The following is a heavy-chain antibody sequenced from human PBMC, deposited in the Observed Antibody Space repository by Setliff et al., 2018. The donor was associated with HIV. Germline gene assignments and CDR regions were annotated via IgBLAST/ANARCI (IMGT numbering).Heavy chain of an antibody. V-gene: IGHV4-39*07. CDR1: GGSISSSTYY. CDR2: IFYTGST. Sequence: PSETLSLTCSVSGGSISSSTYYWGWIRQPPGKGLEWIGDIFYTGSTYYNPSLKSRVAISVDTSGNQFSLKLTSVTAADTAVYYCAGHFYYSGSGIWAGLDSWGQGTLVTVSS. D-gene: IGHD3-10*01. J-gene: IGHJ4*02. CDR3: AGHFYYSGSGIWAGLDS.